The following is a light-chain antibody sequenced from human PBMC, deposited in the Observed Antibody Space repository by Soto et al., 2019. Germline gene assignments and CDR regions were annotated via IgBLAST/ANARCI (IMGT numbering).Light chain of an antibody. CDR1: QGISSA. Sequence: AIPLTQAPSSLSASVGDRVTITCRASQGISSALAWYQQKPGKAPKLLIYDASSLESGVPSRFSGSGSGTDFTLTISSLQPEDFATYYCQQFNNYPPSLTFCGRTKVDI. CDR2: DAS. V-gene: IGKV1D-13*01. J-gene: IGKJ4*01. CDR3: QQFNNYPPSLT.